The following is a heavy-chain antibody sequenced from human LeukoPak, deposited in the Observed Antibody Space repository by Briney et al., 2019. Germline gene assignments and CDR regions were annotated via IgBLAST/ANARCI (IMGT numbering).Heavy chain of an antibody. D-gene: IGHD1-1*01. J-gene: IGHJ4*02. Sequence: SETLSLTCTVSGGSISSYYWSWIRQPPGKGLEWIGYIYYSGSTNYNPSLKSRVTISVDTSKNQFSLKLSSVTVADTAVYYCARQRRGTHDYWGQGTLVTVSS. CDR3: ARQRRGTHDY. CDR1: GGSISSYY. CDR2: IYYSGST. V-gene: IGHV4-59*08.